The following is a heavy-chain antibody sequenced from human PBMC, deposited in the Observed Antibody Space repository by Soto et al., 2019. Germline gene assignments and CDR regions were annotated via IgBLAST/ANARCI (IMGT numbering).Heavy chain of an antibody. Sequence: GASVKVSCKASGDTFTSYAMHWVRQAPGQGLEWMGGIDPVFGRPNYAQRFRGRLTITADESTSTGDMEIISLRSDDTAVYYCAREGSGYNFWGQGTQVTVSA. J-gene: IGHJ4*02. CDR1: GDTFTSYA. D-gene: IGHD5-12*01. CDR3: AREGSGYNF. V-gene: IGHV1-69*13. CDR2: IDPVFGRP.